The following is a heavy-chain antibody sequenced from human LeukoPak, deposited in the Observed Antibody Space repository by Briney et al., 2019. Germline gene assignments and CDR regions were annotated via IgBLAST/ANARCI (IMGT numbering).Heavy chain of an antibody. CDR3: ARGGYCSGGSCSYNWFDP. CDR2: MNPNSGNT. J-gene: IGHJ5*02. Sequence: ASVKVSCKASGGTFSSYAISWVRQAPEQGLEWMGWMNPNSGNTGYAQKFQGRVTMTRNTSISTAYMELSSLRSEDTAVYYCARGGYCSGGSCSYNWFDPWGQGTLVTVSS. V-gene: IGHV1-8*02. CDR1: GGTFSSYA. D-gene: IGHD2-15*01.